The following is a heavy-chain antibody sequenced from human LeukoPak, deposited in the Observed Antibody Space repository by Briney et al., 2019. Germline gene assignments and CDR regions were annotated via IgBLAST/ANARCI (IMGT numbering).Heavy chain of an antibody. J-gene: IGHJ4*02. CDR2: ISSSGSTL. Sequence: GGSLRLSCAASGFTFSDYYMSWIRQAPGKGLEWVSYISSSGSTLYYADSVKGRITISRDNAKNSLYLQMNSLRAEDTAVYYCARRRYNWNAIDYWGQGTLVTVSS. CDR1: GFTFSDYY. V-gene: IGHV3-11*01. D-gene: IGHD1-20*01. CDR3: ARRRYNWNAIDY.